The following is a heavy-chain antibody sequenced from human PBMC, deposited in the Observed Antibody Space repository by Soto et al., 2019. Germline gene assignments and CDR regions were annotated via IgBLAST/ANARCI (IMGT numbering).Heavy chain of an antibody. J-gene: IGHJ3*02. CDR1: GWSFSGYY. D-gene: IGHD3-10*01. Sequence: SETLSLTCAVYGWSFSGYYLSWIRQPPGKGLEWNGEINHSGSTNYNPSLKSRVPISVDTSKNQFSLKLSSVTAADTAVYYCASKRLWFGELYVDDAFDIWGQGTMVTVSS. CDR2: INHSGST. CDR3: ASKRLWFGELYVDDAFDI. V-gene: IGHV4-34*01.